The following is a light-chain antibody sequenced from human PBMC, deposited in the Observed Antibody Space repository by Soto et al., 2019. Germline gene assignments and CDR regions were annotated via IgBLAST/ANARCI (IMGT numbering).Light chain of an antibody. J-gene: IGLJ2*01. Sequence: QSALTQPRSVSGSPGQSVTISCTGTSRDVGGYNYVSWYQQHPGKAPKLLIYDVTKRPSGVPDRFSAYKSDNTASLTISGLQAEDEADYYCCSYGGSSAFNIFGGGTKVTVL. CDR3: CSYGGSSAFNI. CDR1: SRDVGGYNY. CDR2: DVT. V-gene: IGLV2-11*01.